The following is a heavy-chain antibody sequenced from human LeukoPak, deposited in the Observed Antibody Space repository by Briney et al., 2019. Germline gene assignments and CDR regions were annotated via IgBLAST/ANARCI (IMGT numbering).Heavy chain of an antibody. CDR2: ISSTSTYR. Sequence: GGSLRLSCTASGFAFSSYDMTWVRQAPGKGLEYVSSISSTSTYRFSADSVRGRFTISRDNAENSLFLQMNSLRGEDTAVYYCARIGPGTDVYNSFDYWGQGTLVTVSS. CDR3: ARIGPGTDVYNSFDY. CDR1: GFAFSSYD. D-gene: IGHD5-24*01. V-gene: IGHV3-21*01. J-gene: IGHJ4*02.